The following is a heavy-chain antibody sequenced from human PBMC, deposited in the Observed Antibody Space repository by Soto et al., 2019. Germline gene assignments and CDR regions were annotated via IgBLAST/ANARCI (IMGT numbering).Heavy chain of an antibody. CDR3: ARDAVSSGYYYSYYYYGMDV. V-gene: IGHV4-4*07. J-gene: IGHJ6*02. CDR1: GGSISSYY. Sequence: LSLTCTVSGGSISSYYWSWIRQPAGKGLEWIGRIYTSGSTNYNPSLKSRVTMSVDTSKNQFSLKLSSVTAADTAVYYYARDAVSSGYYYSYYYYGMDVWGQGTTVTVSS. D-gene: IGHD3-22*01. CDR2: IYTSGST.